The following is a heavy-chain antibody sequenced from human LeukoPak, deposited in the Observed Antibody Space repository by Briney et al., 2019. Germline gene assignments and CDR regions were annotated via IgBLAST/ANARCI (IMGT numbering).Heavy chain of an antibody. D-gene: IGHD5-12*01. CDR1: GFTFSGYA. Sequence: GGSLRLSCAASGFTFSGYAMSWVRQAPGKGLEWVSAISGSDDNTYYADSVKGRFTISRDNSKNTLYLQMNSLRAEDTAVYYCAKDNYSGYYIDYWGQGTLVTVSS. CDR3: AKDNYSGYYIDY. V-gene: IGHV3-23*01. J-gene: IGHJ4*02. CDR2: ISGSDDNT.